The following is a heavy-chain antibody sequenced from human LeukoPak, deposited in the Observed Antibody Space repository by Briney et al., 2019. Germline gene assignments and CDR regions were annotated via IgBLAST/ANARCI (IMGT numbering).Heavy chain of an antibody. J-gene: IGHJ4*02. D-gene: IGHD3-10*01. CDR2: ISYDGGNK. CDR1: GFTFRSYG. Sequence: PGRSLRLSCAASGFTFRSYGMHWVRQAPGKGLEWVAVISYDGGNKYYADSVKGRFTISRDNSKNTLYLQMNSLRTEDTAVYYCAKDIGEGGQWAFNYWGQGTQVTVSS. CDR3: AKDIGEGGQWAFNY. V-gene: IGHV3-30*18.